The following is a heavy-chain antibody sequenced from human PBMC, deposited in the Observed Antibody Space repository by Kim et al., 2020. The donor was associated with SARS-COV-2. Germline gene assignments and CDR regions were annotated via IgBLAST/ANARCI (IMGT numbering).Heavy chain of an antibody. V-gene: IGHV3-13*04. CDR3: ARVSRWYDILTGYYKDYYYGMDV. CDR2: IGTAGDT. D-gene: IGHD3-9*01. CDR1: GFTFSSYD. Sequence: GGSLRLSCAASGFTFSSYDMHWVRQATGKGLEWVSAIGTAGDTYYPGSVKGRFTISRENAKNSLYLQMNSLRAGDTAVYYCARVSRWYDILTGYYKDYYYGMDVWGQGTTVTVSS. J-gene: IGHJ6*02.